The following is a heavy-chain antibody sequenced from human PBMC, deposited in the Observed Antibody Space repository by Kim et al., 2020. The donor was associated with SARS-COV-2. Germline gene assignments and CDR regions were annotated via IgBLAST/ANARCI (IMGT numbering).Heavy chain of an antibody. J-gene: IGHJ4*02. CDR1: GFTFSSYA. CDR3: ATWAYYYDSSGYPFDY. V-gene: IGHV3-23*01. D-gene: IGHD3-22*01. Sequence: GGSLRLSCAASGFTFSSYAMSWVRQAPGKGLEWVSAISGSGGSTYYADSVKGRFTISRDNSKNTLYLQMNSLRAEDTAVYYCATWAYYYDSSGYPFDYWGQGTLVTVSS. CDR2: ISGSGGST.